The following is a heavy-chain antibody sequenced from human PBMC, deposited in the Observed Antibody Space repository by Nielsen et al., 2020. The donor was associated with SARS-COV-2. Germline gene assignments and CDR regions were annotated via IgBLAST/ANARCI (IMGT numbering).Heavy chain of an antibody. CDR2: IIPIFGTA. J-gene: IGHJ4*02. CDR3: ARVGAPYSSSSWVDY. Sequence: WVRQAPGQGLEWMGGIIPIFGTANYAQKFQGRVTITADKSTSTAYMELSSLRSEDTAVYYCARVGAPYSSSSWVDYWGQGTLVTVSS. V-gene: IGHV1-69*06. D-gene: IGHD6-6*01.